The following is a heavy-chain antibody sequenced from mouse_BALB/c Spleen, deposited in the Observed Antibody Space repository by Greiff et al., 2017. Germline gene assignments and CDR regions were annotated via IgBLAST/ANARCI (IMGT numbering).Heavy chain of an antibody. V-gene: IGHV14-3*02. CDR3: ARSGDYNYYAMDY. D-gene: IGHD2-4*01. CDR2: IDPANGNT. CDR1: GFNIKDTY. Sequence: VQLQQSGAELVKPGASVKLSCTASGFNIKDTYMHWVKQRPEQGLEWIGRIDPANGNTKYDPKFQGKATITADTSSNTAYLQLSSLTSEDTAVYYCARSGDYNYYAMDYGGQGTSVTGSS. J-gene: IGHJ4*01.